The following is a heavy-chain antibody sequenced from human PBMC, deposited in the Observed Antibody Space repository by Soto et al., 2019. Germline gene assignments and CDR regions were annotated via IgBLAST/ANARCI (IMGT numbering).Heavy chain of an antibody. V-gene: IGHV6-1*01. CDR3: ENLKGKSWLSF. D-gene: IGHD3-22*01. CDR2: TYYRSRWFN. CDR1: GDSVSTNTAT. J-gene: IGHJ4*02. Sequence: PSQTLSLTCDISGDSVSTNTATWNWIRQSPSRGLEWLGRTYYRSRWFNDYAVSVQGRITISPDTSNNQFSLQLISVTPDDAAVIFCENLKGKSWLSFGGQGTRVPVSS.